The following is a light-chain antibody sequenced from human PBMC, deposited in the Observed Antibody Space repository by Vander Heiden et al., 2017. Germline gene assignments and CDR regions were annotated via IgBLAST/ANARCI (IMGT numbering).Light chain of an antibody. CDR3: QAGDSSTYVV. Sequence: SYELTQPPSVSVSPGQTASITCSGDNLGDKYACWYQQKPGQSPVLVIYKDSKRPSGIPERFSGSNSGNTATLTISGTQAMDEADYYCQAGDSSTYVVFGGGTKLTVL. V-gene: IGLV3-1*01. CDR2: KDS. CDR1: NLGDKY. J-gene: IGLJ2*01.